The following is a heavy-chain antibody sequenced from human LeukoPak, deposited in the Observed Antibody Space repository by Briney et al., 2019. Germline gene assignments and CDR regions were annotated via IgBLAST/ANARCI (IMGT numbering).Heavy chain of an antibody. CDR2: ISYDGSNK. Sequence: PGGSLRLSCAASGFTFSSYAMHWVRQAPGKGLEWVAVISYDGSNKYYADSVKGRFTISRDNSKNTLYLQMNSLRAEDTAVYYCARATLWRYSGSYFGAFDIWGQGTMVTVSS. CDR1: GFTFSSYA. J-gene: IGHJ3*02. D-gene: IGHD1-26*01. CDR3: ARATLWRYSGSYFGAFDI. V-gene: IGHV3-30-3*01.